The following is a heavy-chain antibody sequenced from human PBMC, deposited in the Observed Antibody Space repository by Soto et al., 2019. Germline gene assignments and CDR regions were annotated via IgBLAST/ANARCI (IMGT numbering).Heavy chain of an antibody. D-gene: IGHD2-15*01. V-gene: IGHV1-46*01. CDR2: INPSGGST. Sequence: QVQLVQSGAEVKKPGASVKVSCKASGYTFTSYYMHWVRQAPGQGLEWMGIINPSGGSTSYAQKFQGRVTMTRDTSTSTVYMELSSLRSEDTAVYYCARYPISVVVAARGYYYGMDVWGQGTTVTVSS. CDR3: ARYPISVVVAARGYYYGMDV. CDR1: GYTFTSYY. J-gene: IGHJ6*02.